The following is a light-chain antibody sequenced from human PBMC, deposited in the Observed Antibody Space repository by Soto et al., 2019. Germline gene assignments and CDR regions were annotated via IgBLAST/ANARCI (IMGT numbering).Light chain of an antibody. Sequence: EIVMTQSPATLSVSPGERASLSCRASQSVSSNLAWFQKKPGQAPRLLIYGASTRATGIPARFSGSGPGTEFTLTISSLQSEDFAVYYCQQYNNWPPYTFGQGTKLEIK. V-gene: IGKV3-15*01. J-gene: IGKJ2*01. CDR2: GAS. CDR1: QSVSSN. CDR3: QQYNNWPPYT.